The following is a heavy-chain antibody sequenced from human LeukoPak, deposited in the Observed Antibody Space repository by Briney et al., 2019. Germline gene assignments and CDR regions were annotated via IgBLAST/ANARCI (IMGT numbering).Heavy chain of an antibody. CDR3: ARADGYSSWFVH. D-gene: IGHD5-18*01. CDR2: INSNSGGS. V-gene: IGHV1-2*02. Sequence: GASVKVSCKASGYSFTGYYIHWVRQAPGQGLEWMGWINSNSGGSNSAQKFQGRVAMTRDTSITTAYMELRNLRPDDTAVNYCARADGYSSWFVHWGQGTLVTVSS. J-gene: IGHJ5*02. CDR1: GYSFTGYY.